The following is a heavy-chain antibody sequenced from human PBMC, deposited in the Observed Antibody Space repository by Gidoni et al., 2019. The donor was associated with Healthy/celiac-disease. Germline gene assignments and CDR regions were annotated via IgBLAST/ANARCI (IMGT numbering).Heavy chain of an antibody. D-gene: IGHD3-22*01. CDR3: ASGTPGYYDSSGYYPYWYFDL. CDR2: IKQDGSEK. Sequence: EVQLVESVGGLVQPGGSLRLSCAAPCFTFSSYWLSWVRQAPGKGLEWVANIKQDGSEKYYVDSGKGRLTISRDNAKNSLYLQMNSLRAEDTAVYYCASGTPGYYDSSGYYPYWYFDLWGRGTLVTVSS. V-gene: IGHV3-7*03. J-gene: IGHJ2*01. CDR1: CFTFSSYW.